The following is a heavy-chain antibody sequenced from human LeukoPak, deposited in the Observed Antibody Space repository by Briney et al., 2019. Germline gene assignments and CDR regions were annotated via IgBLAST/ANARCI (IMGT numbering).Heavy chain of an antibody. CDR2: IKQDGSEK. D-gene: IGHD3-10*01. CDR3: ARDHAGSGDYFDY. CDR1: VFTFSSYW. V-gene: IGHV3-7*01. J-gene: IGHJ4*02. Sequence: GGSLRLSCAASVFTFSSYWMTWVRQAPGKGLEWVANIKQDGSEKYYVDSVKGRFTISRDNAKNSLYLQMNRLRAEDTAVYYCARDHAGSGDYFDYWGQGALVTVSS.